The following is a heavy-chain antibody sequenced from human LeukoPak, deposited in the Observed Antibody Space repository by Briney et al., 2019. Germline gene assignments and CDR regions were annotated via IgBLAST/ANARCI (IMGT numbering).Heavy chain of an antibody. V-gene: IGHV5-51*01. CDR1: GYSFTSYW. CDR3: ARQGSYFDY. CDR2: IYPGDSDT. Sequence: PGESLKISSKGSGYSFTSYWIAWVRQMPGKGLEWMGIIYPGDSDTRYRPSFQGQVTISADKSISTAYLQWSSLNASDTAMYYCARQGSYFDYWAQGTLVTVSS. J-gene: IGHJ4*02.